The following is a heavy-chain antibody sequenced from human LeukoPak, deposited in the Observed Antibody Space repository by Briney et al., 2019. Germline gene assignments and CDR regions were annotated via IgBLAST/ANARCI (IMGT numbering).Heavy chain of an antibody. CDR3: ARESTMIGMDV. CDR1: GYTFTSYY. V-gene: IGHV1-46*01. CDR2: INPSGGST. D-gene: IGHD3-22*01. J-gene: IGHJ6*03. Sequence: ASVKVSCKASGYTFTSYYMHWVRQAPGQGLEWMGIINPSGGSTSYAQKFQGRVTMSVDTSKNQFSLKLSSVTAADTAVYYCARESTMIGMDVWGKGTTVTVSS.